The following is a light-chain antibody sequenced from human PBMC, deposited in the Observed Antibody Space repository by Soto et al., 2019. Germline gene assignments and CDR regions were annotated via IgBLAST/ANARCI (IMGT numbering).Light chain of an antibody. CDR1: SSDVGSYNL. CDR3: CSDAGSVV. CDR2: EGS. Sequence: QSALTQPASVSGSPGQSITISCTGTSSDVGSYNLVSWYQQHPGKAPKLMIYEGSKRPAGVSNRSSGSKSNNTAPLTTSGHAAEDEDDYYCCSDAGSVVFGGGTKLTVL. V-gene: IGLV2-23*01. J-gene: IGLJ2*01.